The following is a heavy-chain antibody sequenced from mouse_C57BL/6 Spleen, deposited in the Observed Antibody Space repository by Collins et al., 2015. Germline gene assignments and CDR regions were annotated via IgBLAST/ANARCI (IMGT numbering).Heavy chain of an antibody. Sequence: GWIRQPSGKGLEWLAHIWWDDDKYYNPALKSRLTISKDTSKNQVFLKIANVDTADTATYYCARATAQVLYFDYWGQGTTLTVSS. J-gene: IGHJ2*01. CDR2: IWWDDDK. V-gene: IGHV8-8*01. D-gene: IGHD3-2*02. CDR3: ARATAQVLYFDY.